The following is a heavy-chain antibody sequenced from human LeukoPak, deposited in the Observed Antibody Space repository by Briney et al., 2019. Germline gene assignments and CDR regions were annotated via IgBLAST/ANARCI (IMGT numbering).Heavy chain of an antibody. CDR2: IIPILGIA. CDR3: ARDYYDSSGYYT. CDR1: GGTFSSYA. D-gene: IGHD3-22*01. V-gene: IGHV1-69*04. Sequence: ASVKVSCKASGGTFSSYAISWVRQAPGQGLEWMGRIIPILGIANYAQKFQGRVTITADKSTSTAYMELSSPRSEDTAVYYCARDYYDSSGYYTWGQGTLVTVSS. J-gene: IGHJ5*02.